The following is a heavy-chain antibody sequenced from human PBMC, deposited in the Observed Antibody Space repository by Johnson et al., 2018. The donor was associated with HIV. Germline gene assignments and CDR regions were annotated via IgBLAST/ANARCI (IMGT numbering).Heavy chain of an antibody. D-gene: IGHD6-13*01. Sequence: QVQLVESGGGVVQPGRSLRLSCAASGFTFSKYGMRWVRQAPGKGLEWVAVISYDGSNKYYADSVKGRFTISRDNSKNTLYLQMNSLRAEDTAVYYCARDGGIAATDAFDIWGQGTMVTVSS. J-gene: IGHJ3*02. CDR3: ARDGGIAATDAFDI. CDR1: GFTFSKYG. V-gene: IGHV3-30*03. CDR2: ISYDGSNK.